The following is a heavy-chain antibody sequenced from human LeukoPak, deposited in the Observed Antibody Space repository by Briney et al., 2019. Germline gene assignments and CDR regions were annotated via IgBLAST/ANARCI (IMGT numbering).Heavy chain of an antibody. V-gene: IGHV3-7*03. Sequence: PGGSLRLSCAASGFTFNTYTMNWVRQAPGKGLEWVAYIKQDGSEESYVGSVKGRFTISRDNTKNSVYLEMNSLRAEDMAVYYCAGGHYNMDVWGQGTTVIVSS. CDR3: AGGHYNMDV. J-gene: IGHJ6*03. CDR1: GFTFNTYT. CDR2: IKQDGSEE.